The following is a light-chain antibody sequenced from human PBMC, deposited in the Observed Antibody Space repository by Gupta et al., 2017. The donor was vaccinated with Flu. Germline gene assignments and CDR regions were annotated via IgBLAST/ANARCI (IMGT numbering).Light chain of an antibody. CDR3: SSNSGNNILV. J-gene: IGLJ2*01. Sequence: TSSDVGGYNYVAWYQHHPGKAPKLIIFEVNKRPSRVPDRFSGSKSGNTASLTVSGLQAEDEADYYCSSNSGNNILVFGGGTKLTVL. CDR1: SSDVGGYNY. CDR2: EVN. V-gene: IGLV2-8*01.